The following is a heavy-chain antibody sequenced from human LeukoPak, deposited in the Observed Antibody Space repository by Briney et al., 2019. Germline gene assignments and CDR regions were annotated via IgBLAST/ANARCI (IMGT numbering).Heavy chain of an antibody. V-gene: IGHV3-7*01. J-gene: IGHJ4*02. Sequence: GGSLRLSCAAPGFTLRTYWMSWVRQAPGKGLEWVANIKQDGGQTYYVDSLKGRFIISRDNAKNSLYLQMKSLRVEDTAVYYCARIGYSSSSLDFWGQGTLVTVSS. D-gene: IGHD6-13*01. CDR3: ARIGYSSSSLDF. CDR1: GFTLRTYW. CDR2: IKQDGGQT.